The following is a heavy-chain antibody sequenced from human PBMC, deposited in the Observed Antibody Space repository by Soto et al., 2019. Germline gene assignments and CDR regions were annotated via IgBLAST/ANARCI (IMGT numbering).Heavy chain of an antibody. D-gene: IGHD6-13*01. J-gene: IGHJ6*02. CDR1: GGSVSSGSYY. CDR3: ARSMYSASAQLYYGMDV. Sequence: PSETLSLTCTVSGGSVSSGSYYWSWIRQPPGKGLEWIGYIYHSGSTNYNPFLKSRVTISVDTSKSQFSLKLSSVTAADTAVYYCARSMYSASAQLYYGMDVWGQGTTVTVSS. CDR2: IYHSGST. V-gene: IGHV4-61*01.